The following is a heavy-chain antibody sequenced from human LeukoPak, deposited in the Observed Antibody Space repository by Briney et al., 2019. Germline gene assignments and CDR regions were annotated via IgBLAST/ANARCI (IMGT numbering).Heavy chain of an antibody. D-gene: IGHD6-19*01. CDR1: GFTFSSYS. Sequence: GGSLRLSCAASGFTFSSYSMNWVRQAPGKGLKWVSSISSSSSYIYYADSVKGRFTISRDNAKNSLYLQMNSLRAEDTAVYYCARSIAVAGPAPYWGQGTLVTVSS. J-gene: IGHJ4*02. CDR3: ARSIAVAGPAPY. CDR2: ISSSSSYI. V-gene: IGHV3-21*01.